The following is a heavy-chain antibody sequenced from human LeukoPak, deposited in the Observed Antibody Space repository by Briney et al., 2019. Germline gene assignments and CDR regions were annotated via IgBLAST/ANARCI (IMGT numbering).Heavy chain of an antibody. CDR1: GGSISSYY. Sequence: PSETLSLTCTVSGGSISSYYWSWIRQPPGKGLERIGYIYYSGSTNYNPSLKSRVTISVDTSKNQFSLKLSSVTAADTAVYYCARGEGYYDSSGPNWFDPWGQGTLVTVSS. D-gene: IGHD3-22*01. CDR2: IYYSGST. J-gene: IGHJ5*02. CDR3: ARGEGYYDSSGPNWFDP. V-gene: IGHV4-59*08.